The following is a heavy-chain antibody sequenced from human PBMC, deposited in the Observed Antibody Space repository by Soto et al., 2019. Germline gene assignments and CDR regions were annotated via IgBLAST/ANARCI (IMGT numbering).Heavy chain of an antibody. Sequence: QVQLVQSGAEVKKPGSSVKVSCKASGGTFSTYSISWVRQAPGQGLQWMGGTIPLFGTANYAQKFQGRLTIIADESTSTAYMELSSLRSEDTAVYYCASGGHHPKPSYYYTMDVWGQGTTVTVSS. CDR2: TIPLFGTA. CDR1: GGTFSTYS. D-gene: IGHD3-10*01. J-gene: IGHJ6*02. V-gene: IGHV1-69*01. CDR3: ASGGHHPKPSYYYTMDV.